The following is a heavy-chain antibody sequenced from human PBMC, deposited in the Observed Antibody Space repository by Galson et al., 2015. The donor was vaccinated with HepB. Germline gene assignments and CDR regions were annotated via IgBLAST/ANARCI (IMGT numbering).Heavy chain of an antibody. CDR1: GFTFSDYY. J-gene: IGHJ4*02. D-gene: IGHD2-21*01. CDR3: ARDMVVMPFDY. V-gene: IGHV3-11*06. Sequence: SLRLSCAASGFTFSDYYMSWIRQAPGKGLEWVSYISSSSSYTNYADSVKGRFTISRDNAKNSLYLQMNSLRAEDTAVYYCARDMVVMPFDYWGQGTLVTVSS. CDR2: ISSSSSYT.